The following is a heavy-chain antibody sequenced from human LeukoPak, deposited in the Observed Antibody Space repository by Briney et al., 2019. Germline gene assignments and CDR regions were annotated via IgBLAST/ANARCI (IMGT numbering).Heavy chain of an antibody. CDR1: GYTFTSYA. Sequence: ASVKVSCKASGYTFTSYAMHWVRQAPGQRLEWMGRINAGNGNTKYSQEFQGRVTITRDTSASTAYMELSSLRSEDTAVYYCAREPRGYAFDIWGQGTMVTVSS. CDR3: AREPRGYAFDI. CDR2: INAGNGNT. V-gene: IGHV1-3*03. J-gene: IGHJ3*02.